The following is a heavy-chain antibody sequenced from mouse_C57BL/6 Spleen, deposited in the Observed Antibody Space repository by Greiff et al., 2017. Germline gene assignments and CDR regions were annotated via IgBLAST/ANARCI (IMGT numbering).Heavy chain of an antibody. J-gene: IGHJ2*01. CDR2: IDPSDSET. V-gene: IGHV1-52*01. Sequence: VQLQQPGAELVRPRSSVKLSCKASGYTFTSYWMHWVKQRPIQGLEWIGNIDPSDSETHYNQKFKDKATLTVDKSSSTAYMQLSSLTSENSAVYYCARGSFYGRFDYWGQGTTLTVSS. CDR1: GYTFTSYW. D-gene: IGHD2-10*01. CDR3: ARGSFYGRFDY.